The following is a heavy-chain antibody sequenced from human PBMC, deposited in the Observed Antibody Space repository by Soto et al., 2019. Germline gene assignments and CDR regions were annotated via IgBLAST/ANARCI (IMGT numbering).Heavy chain of an antibody. CDR3: ASGGMYYYDSSGYSDAFDI. CDR1: GGSFSGYY. CDR2: INHSGST. V-gene: IGHV4-34*01. J-gene: IGHJ3*02. D-gene: IGHD3-22*01. Sequence: TTEPLSLTCAVSGGSFSGYYWSWIRQPPGKGLEWIGEINHSGSTNYNPSLKSRVTISVDTSKNQFSLKLSSVTAADTAVYYCASGGMYYYDSSGYSDAFDIWGQGTMVTVSS.